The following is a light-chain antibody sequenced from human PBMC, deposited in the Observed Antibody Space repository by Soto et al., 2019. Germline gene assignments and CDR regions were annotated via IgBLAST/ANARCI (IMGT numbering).Light chain of an antibody. V-gene: IGLV2-8*01. J-gene: IGLJ1*01. CDR2: EVT. CDR3: SSYAGSNNYV. CDR1: SSDVGGYNY. Sequence: QSVLTQPASVSGSPGQSITISCTGTSSDVGGYNYVSWYQQHPGKAPKLMIYEVTKRPSGVPDRFSGSKSGNTASLTVSGLQVEDEADYYCSSYAGSNNYVFGSGTKVTVL.